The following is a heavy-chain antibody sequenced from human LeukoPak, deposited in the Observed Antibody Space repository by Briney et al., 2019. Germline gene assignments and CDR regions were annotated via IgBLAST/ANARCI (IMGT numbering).Heavy chain of an antibody. CDR1: GFTFSNAW. Sequence: GSLRLSCAASGFTFSNAWMSWVRHAPGKGLEWVGEINHSGSTNYNPSLKSRVTISVDTSKNQFSLKLSSVTAADTAVYYCARAGVYYYDSSGYYQFQHWGQGTLVTVSS. CDR2: INHSGST. D-gene: IGHD3-22*01. CDR3: ARAGVYYYDSSGYYQFQH. V-gene: IGHV4-34*01. J-gene: IGHJ1*01.